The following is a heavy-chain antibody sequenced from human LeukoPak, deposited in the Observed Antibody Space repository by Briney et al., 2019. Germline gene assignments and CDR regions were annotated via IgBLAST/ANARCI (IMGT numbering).Heavy chain of an antibody. D-gene: IGHD3-22*01. CDR3: ARGYYYDSSGHFDY. CDR2: INHSGST. CDR1: GGSFSGYY. Sequence: KPSETLSLTCAVYGGSFSGYYWSWIRQPPGKGLEWIGEINHSGSTNYNPSLKSRVTISVDTSKNQFSLKLSSVTAADTAVYYCARGYYYDSSGHFDYWCQGTLVTVSS. J-gene: IGHJ4*02. V-gene: IGHV4-34*01.